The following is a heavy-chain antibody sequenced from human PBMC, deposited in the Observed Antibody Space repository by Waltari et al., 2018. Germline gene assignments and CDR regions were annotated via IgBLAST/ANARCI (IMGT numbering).Heavy chain of an antibody. CDR3: AKDLLGYCASFNTCYLDF. CDR2: ISWNSGTR. D-gene: IGHD2-8*01. V-gene: IGHV3-9*01. J-gene: IGHJ4*02. Sequence: EVQLVESGGGLVQPGRSLRLSCTVSGFTFGDYAMHWVRQVPGKVLEWVAGISWNSGTRGYADSVKGRFTISRDDATNSLYLHMNSLRPEDAAIYFCAKDLLGYCASFNTCYLDFWGQGTLVTVSS. CDR1: GFTFGDYA.